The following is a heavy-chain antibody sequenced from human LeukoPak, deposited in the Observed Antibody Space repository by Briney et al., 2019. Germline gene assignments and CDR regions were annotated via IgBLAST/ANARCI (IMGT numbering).Heavy chain of an antibody. CDR2: IYPGDSDT. D-gene: IGHD2-15*01. CDR1: GYRFTSDW. CDR3: ARLSGRVVCSAGSCYIDS. Sequence: GGSLKISCKGSGYRFTSDWIGWVRQMPGKGLEWMGIIYPGDSDTRYSPSFQGQVTISADKSVNTAYLQWSSLKASDTAMYYCARLSGRVVCSAGSCYIDSWGQGTLATVSS. V-gene: IGHV5-51*01. J-gene: IGHJ4*02.